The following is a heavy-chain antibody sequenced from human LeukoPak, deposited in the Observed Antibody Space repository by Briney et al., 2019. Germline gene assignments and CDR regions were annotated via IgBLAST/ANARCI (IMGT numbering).Heavy chain of an antibody. CDR2: ISGSGGST. Sequence: PGGSLRFSCAASGFTFSSYAMSWVRQAPGKGLEWVSAISGSGGSTYYADSVKGRFTISRDNSKNTLYLQMNSLRAEDTAVYYCAKDTRKTYYYDSSGYYYFDYWGQGTLVTVSS. D-gene: IGHD3-22*01. J-gene: IGHJ4*02. CDR1: GFTFSSYA. CDR3: AKDTRKTYYYDSSGYYYFDY. V-gene: IGHV3-23*01.